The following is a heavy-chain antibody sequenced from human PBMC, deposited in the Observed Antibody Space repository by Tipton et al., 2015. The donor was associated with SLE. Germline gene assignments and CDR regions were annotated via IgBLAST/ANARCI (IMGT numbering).Heavy chain of an antibody. V-gene: IGHV4-59*01. D-gene: IGHD5-24*01. J-gene: IGHJ2*01. Sequence: TLSLTCTVSGGSISSYYWSWIRQPPGKGLEWIGYIYYRGSTNYNPSLKSRVTISVDTSKNQFSLKLSSVTAADTAVYYCARVRDGYNAWYFDLWGRGALVTVSS. CDR3: ARVRDGYNAWYFDL. CDR2: IYYRGST. CDR1: GGSISSYY.